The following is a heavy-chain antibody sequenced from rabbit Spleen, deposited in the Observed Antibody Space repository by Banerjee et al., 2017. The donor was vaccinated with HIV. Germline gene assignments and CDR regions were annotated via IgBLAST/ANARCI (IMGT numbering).Heavy chain of an antibody. D-gene: IGHD2-1*01. CDR1: GFSFSDRDV. Sequence: QEQLVESGGGLVKPEGSLTLTCKASGFSFSDRDVMCWVRQAPGKGLEWIACINAATGKPVYATWASGRFTISRTSSTTVTLRMPSLTAADRATYFCARDLIGVIGWNFYLWGQGTLVTVS. CDR3: ARDLIGVIGWNFYL. CDR2: INAATGKP. J-gene: IGHJ4*01. V-gene: IGHV1S45*01.